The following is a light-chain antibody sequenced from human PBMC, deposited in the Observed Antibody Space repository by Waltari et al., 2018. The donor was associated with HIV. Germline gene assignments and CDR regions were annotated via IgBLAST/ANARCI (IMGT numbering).Light chain of an antibody. CDR1: SSDVGNYNY. CDR3: MSYAGGETYV. Sequence: QSALTQPPSASGSPGQSVTISCTGTSSDVGNYNYVSWYQQHPGKAPKLMIYDVSKRPAGVPCRFSGSKSGTTASLTVSGLQAEDEADYYCMSYAGGETYVFGSGTKVTVL. V-gene: IGLV2-8*01. J-gene: IGLJ1*01. CDR2: DVS.